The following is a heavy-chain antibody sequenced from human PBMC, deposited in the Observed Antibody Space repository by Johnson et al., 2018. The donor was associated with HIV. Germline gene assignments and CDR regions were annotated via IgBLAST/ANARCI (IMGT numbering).Heavy chain of an antibody. D-gene: IGHD2-15*01. CDR1: FFTVRLTS. J-gene: IGHJ3*02. Sequence: PCCSLLLSFLASFFTVRLTSLLCFLLSPWPGLAWVSVIYSGGSTYYADSVKGRFTISSYHSQPPLSLQMNSLRADDTAVYYCARRYCSGGRCLNPKDAFDIWGQGTMVTVSS. CDR3: ARRYCSGGRCLNPKDAFDI. CDR2: IYSGGST. V-gene: IGHV3-66*01.